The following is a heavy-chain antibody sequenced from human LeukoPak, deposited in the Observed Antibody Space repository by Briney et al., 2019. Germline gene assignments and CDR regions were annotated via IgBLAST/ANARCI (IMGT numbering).Heavy chain of an antibody. CDR1: GYSISSGYY. CDR2: IYHSGST. V-gene: IGHV4-38-2*02. D-gene: IGHD3-22*01. J-gene: IGHJ4*02. CDR3: ARVMGEMGRLLPFDY. Sequence: SETLSLTCTVSGYSISSGYYWGWIRQPPGRGLEWIGSIYHSGSTYYNPSLKSRVTISVDTSKNQFPLKLSSVTAADTAVYYCARVMGEMGRLLPFDYWGQGTLVTVSS.